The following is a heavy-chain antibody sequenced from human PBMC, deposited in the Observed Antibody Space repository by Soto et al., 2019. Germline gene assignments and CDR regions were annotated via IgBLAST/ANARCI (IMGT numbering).Heavy chain of an antibody. CDR2: ISAYNGDT. D-gene: IGHD2-15*01. CDR1: GYTFTSHV. J-gene: IGHJ5*02. V-gene: IGHV1-18*01. CDR3: AVNRYCGGGSCYGSNWFDP. Sequence: ASVKVSCKASGYTFTSHVISWVRQAPGQGLEWMGLISAYNGDTKYAQKFQGRVTLTTDTPTTTAYMELGSLRSDDTAVYYCAVNRYCGGGSCYGSNWFDPWGQGTLVTVSS.